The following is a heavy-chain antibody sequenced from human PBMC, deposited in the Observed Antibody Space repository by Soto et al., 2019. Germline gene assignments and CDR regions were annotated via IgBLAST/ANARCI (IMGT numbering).Heavy chain of an antibody. Sequence: EVQLVESGGGLVKPGGSLRLSCAASGFSFGDAWMNWVRQAPGKGLEWAGRIKSEAYGGTTEWAAAVSGRFSISRDDSGKIVYLQMNGLTTADTAVSHCTTVSIVTGNGHWGQGALVTVSS. CDR1: GFSFGDAW. J-gene: IGHJ4*02. CDR3: TTVSIVTGNGH. D-gene: IGHD1-26*01. V-gene: IGHV3-15*07. CDR2: IKSEAYGGTT.